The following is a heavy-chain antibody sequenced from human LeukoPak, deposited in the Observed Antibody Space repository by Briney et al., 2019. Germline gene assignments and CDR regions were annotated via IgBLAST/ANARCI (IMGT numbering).Heavy chain of an antibody. CDR1: GFTFSNYG. CDR2: ISYDGNTK. CDR3: AKRTKVGATTFHYYGMDV. D-gene: IGHD1-26*01. V-gene: IGHV3-30*18. J-gene: IGHJ6*02. Sequence: PGRSLRLSCAASGFTFSNYGMYWVRQAPGKGLEWVAFISYDGNTKYHADSVKGRFTISRDNSKNTLYLQMDSLRAEDTAVYYCAKRTKVGATTFHYYGMDVWGQGTTVTVSS.